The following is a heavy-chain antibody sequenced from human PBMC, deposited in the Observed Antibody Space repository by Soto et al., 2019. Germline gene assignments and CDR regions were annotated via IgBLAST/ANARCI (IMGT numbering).Heavy chain of an antibody. CDR1: GFTFSDYY. Sequence: PGGSLRLSCAASGFTFSDYYMSWIRQAPGKGLEWVSAISGSGGSTYYADSVKGRFTISRDNSKNTLYLQMNSLRAEDTAVYYCAKDQPLMYNWKSFDYWGQGTLVTVSS. V-gene: IGHV3-23*01. CDR2: ISGSGGST. J-gene: IGHJ4*02. D-gene: IGHD1-20*01. CDR3: AKDQPLMYNWKSFDY.